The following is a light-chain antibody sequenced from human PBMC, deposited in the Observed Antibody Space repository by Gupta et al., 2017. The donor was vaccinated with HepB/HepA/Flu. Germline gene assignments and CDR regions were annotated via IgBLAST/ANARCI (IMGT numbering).Light chain of an antibody. J-gene: IGLJ3*02. V-gene: IGLV2-14*01. CDR2: DVS. Sequence: SALTPSASVSGSPGHSIAISCTGTSSDVGAYNYVSWYQQYPGKAPKLMIYDVSNRPPGVSNRFSGSKSGNTASLTISGLQAEDEADYYCSSYTNSGTWVFGGGTKLTVL. CDR3: SSYTNSGTWV. CDR1: SSDVGAYNY.